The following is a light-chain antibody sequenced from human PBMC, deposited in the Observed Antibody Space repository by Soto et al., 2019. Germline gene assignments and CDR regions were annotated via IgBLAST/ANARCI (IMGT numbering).Light chain of an antibody. Sequence: QSALTQPASVSGSPGQSIAISCTGTSSDVGSGNVVSWYQHYPGKAPQLMIYEGFKRPSGVSSRFSGSKSGNTASLTISGLQAEDEADYHCCSHAGSNTYVFGTGTKVTV. CDR2: EGF. V-gene: IGLV2-23*01. J-gene: IGLJ1*01. CDR1: SSDVGSGNV. CDR3: CSHAGSNTYV.